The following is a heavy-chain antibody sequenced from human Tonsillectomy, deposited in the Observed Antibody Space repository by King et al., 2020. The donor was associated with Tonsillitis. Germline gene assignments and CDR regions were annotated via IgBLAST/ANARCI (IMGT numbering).Heavy chain of an antibody. V-gene: IGHV3-23*04. CDR2: ISGSGGST. J-gene: IGHJ4*02. CDR1: GFTFSSYA. D-gene: IGHD3-10*01. Sequence: VQLVESGGGLVQPGGSLRLSCAASGFTFSSYAMSWVRQAPGKGLEWVSAISGSGGSTYYADSVKGRFTIARDNSKNTLHLQMNSLRAEDTAVYYCAKPVFRGVITPGAYFDYWGQGTLVTVSS. CDR3: AKPVFRGVITPGAYFDY.